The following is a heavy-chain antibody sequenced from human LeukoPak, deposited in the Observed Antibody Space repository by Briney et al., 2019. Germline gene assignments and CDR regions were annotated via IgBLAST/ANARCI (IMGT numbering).Heavy chain of an antibody. CDR1: GFTFSSYS. V-gene: IGHV3-21*01. CDR3: ASIYSNYGMVNWFDP. D-gene: IGHD4-11*01. Sequence: GGSLRLSCAASGFTFSSYSMNWVRQAPGKGLEWVSSISSSSYIYYADSVKGRFTISRDNAKNSLYLQMNSLRAEDTAVYYCASIYSNYGMVNWFDPWGQGTLVTVSS. J-gene: IGHJ5*02. CDR2: ISSSSYI.